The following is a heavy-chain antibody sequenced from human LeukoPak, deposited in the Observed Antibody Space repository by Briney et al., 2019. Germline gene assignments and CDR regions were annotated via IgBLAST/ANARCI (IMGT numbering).Heavy chain of an antibody. Sequence: PSETLSLTCSVSGYAISSGYFWSWIRQPPGKGLEWIGEINHSGSTNYNPSLKSRVTISVDTSKKQFSLKLSSVTAAGTALYYCARGFGRWWGQGTLVTVSS. CDR2: INHSGST. J-gene: IGHJ4*02. CDR3: ARGFGRW. V-gene: IGHV4-38-2*02. D-gene: IGHD3-16*01. CDR1: GYAISSGYF.